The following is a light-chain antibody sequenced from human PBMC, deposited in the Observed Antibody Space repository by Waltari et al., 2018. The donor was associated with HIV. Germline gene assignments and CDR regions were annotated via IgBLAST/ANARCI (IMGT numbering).Light chain of an antibody. Sequence: MVLTQSPGTLSLSPGDRAILSCRASQSVSANFLAWYQQRPGQAPRLLVHGASRRATGTPARFSCGGSGTDFTLISSRLQPEDFAVYYCQQCATSPWTFGQGTTV. CDR3: QQCATSPWT. CDR1: QSVSANF. V-gene: IGKV3-20*01. J-gene: IGKJ1*01. CDR2: GAS.